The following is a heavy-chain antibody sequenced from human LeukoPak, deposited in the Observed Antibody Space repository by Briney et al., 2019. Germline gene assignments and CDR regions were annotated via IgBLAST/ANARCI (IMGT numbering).Heavy chain of an antibody. CDR2: ISSDGGRT. V-gene: IGHV3-64D*09. J-gene: IGHJ4*02. D-gene: IGHD1-26*01. CDR3: VKDPSGNYFYFDY. Sequence: GGSLRLSCSASGFTFSSFATFWVRQAPGKGLEYVSGISSDGGRTNYADSVKARFTISRDNSKVTLYLQMTRRRPEDTAIYYCVKDPSGNYFYFDYWRQGTLVTVSS. CDR1: GFTFSSFA.